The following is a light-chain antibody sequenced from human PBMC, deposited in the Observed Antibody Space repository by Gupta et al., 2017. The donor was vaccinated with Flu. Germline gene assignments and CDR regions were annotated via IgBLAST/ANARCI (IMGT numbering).Light chain of an antibody. CDR3: HVGDRSSDNFV. CDR1: NLGGKS. V-gene: IGLV3-21*02. Sequence: SSVLPQPPSVSVAPGQTARIACGGNNLGGKSVHWYHQRPGQAPVLVVYNDNDRRSGIPERFSGSNSGNTATLTISRVEAGDEADYYCHVGDRSSDNFVFGTGTKVTVL. CDR2: NDN. J-gene: IGLJ1*01.